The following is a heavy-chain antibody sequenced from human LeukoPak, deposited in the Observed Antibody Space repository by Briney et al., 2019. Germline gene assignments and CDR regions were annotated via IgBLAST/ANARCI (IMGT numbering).Heavy chain of an antibody. CDR2: IYHSGST. D-gene: IGHD2-15*01. CDR1: GGSISSSNW. J-gene: IGHJ4*02. Sequence: SETLSLTCAVSGGSISSSNWWSWVRQPPGKGLEWIGEIYHSGSTNYNPSLKSRVTISVDKSKNQFSLKLSSVTAADTAVYYCARDRCSGGSCYFYLDYWGQGTLVTVSS. V-gene: IGHV4-4*02. CDR3: ARDRCSGGSCYFYLDY.